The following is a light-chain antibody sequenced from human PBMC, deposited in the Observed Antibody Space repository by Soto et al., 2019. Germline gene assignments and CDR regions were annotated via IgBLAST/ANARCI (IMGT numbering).Light chain of an antibody. CDR1: HSVSSSY. V-gene: IGKV3-20*01. CDR3: QQYGTSPRT. CDR2: GAS. J-gene: IGKJ5*01. Sequence: EIVVAHSPRTLSLSTGERATLSCRASHSVSSSYLAWYQQKPGQAPRLLIYGASSRATGIPDRFSGSGSGTDFTLTISRLEPEDFAVYICQQYGTSPRTFGHGTRLEI.